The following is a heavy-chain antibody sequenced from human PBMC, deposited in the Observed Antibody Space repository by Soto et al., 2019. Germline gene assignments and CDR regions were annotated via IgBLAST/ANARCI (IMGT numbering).Heavy chain of an antibody. CDR2: IKSKTDGGTA. V-gene: IGHV3-15*01. D-gene: IGHD2-2*01. CDR3: TTVEGHCSTISGYFSYYYYGLDV. Sequence: EVQLVESGGGLVKPGGSLRLSCTGAGFTFSNAWMSWVRQAPGKGLEWVGRIKSKTDGGTADYAEPVKGRFTISRDDSKDSLFLQMNSLTTEDTAVYYCTTVEGHCSTISGYFSYYYYGLDVWGQGTTVTVSS. CDR1: GFTFSNAW. J-gene: IGHJ6*02.